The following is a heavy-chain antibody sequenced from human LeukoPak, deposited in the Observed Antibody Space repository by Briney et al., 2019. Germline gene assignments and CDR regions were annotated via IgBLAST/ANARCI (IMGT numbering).Heavy chain of an antibody. D-gene: IGHD5-18*01. CDR1: GGTFSSYA. J-gene: IGHJ4*02. CDR2: IIPILGIA. CDR3: ARDPVDTAMDVSFDY. V-gene: IGHV1-69*04. Sequence: ASVKVSCKASGGTFSSYAISWVRQAPGQGLEWMGRIIPILGIANYAQKFQGRVTITADKSTSTAYMELSSLRSEDTAVYYCARDPVDTAMDVSFDYWGQGTLVTVSS.